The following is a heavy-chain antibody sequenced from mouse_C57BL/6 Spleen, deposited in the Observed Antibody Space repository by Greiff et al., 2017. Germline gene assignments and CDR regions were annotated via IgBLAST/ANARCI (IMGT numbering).Heavy chain of an antibody. J-gene: IGHJ3*01. CDR3: AGGCDSSPGP. CDR1: GYAFSSSW. CDR2: IYPGDGDT. Sequence: VKLVESGPELVKPGASVKISCKASGYAFSSSWMNWVKQRPGQGLEWIGRIYPGDGDTNYNGKFKGKATLTADTSSSTAYMQLSSLTSEDSAVYFCAGGCDSSPGPWGQGTLVTVSA. V-gene: IGHV1-82*01. D-gene: IGHD1-1*01.